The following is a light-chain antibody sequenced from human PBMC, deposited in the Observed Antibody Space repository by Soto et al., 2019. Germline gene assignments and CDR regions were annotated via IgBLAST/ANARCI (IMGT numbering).Light chain of an antibody. Sequence: QSVLTEPPCASVSPGQSVTVSCTGTSSDVGGYNYVSWYQQHPGKAPKLMIYEVTKRPSGVPDRFSGSKSGNTASLTVSGLLPEDEADYYCASYAGGNRVFGTGTKVTV. CDR1: SSDVGGYNY. J-gene: IGLJ1*01. V-gene: IGLV2-8*01. CDR3: ASYAGGNRV. CDR2: EVT.